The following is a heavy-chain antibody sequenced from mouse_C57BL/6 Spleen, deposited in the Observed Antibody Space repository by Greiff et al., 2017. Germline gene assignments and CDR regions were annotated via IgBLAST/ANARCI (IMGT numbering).Heavy chain of an antibody. J-gene: IGHJ3*01. V-gene: IGHV1-78*01. Sequence: VQRVESDAELVKPGASVKISCKVSGYTFTDHTIHWMKQRPEQGLEWIGYIYPRDGSTKYNEKFKGKATLTADKSSSTAYMQLNSLTSEDSAVYFCARSADYGYEGFAYWGQGTLVTVSA. CDR1: GYTFTDHT. CDR3: ARSADYGYEGFAY. CDR2: IYPRDGST. D-gene: IGHD2-2*01.